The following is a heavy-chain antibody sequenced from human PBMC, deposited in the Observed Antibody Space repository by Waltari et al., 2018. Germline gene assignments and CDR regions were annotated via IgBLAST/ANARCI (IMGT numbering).Heavy chain of an antibody. CDR1: GYRFTSSG. Sequence: HVHLVQSGTEVKQPGASVTVSCKASGYRFTSSGITWVRQAPGQGLEWMGWINTYDGNPNYGQGLQGRVTMTTDTITTTAYMELRGLRADDTALYVCARDAFRSLDFWGQGTLVTVSS. CDR2: INTYDGNP. J-gene: IGHJ4*02. CDR3: ARDAFRSLDF. V-gene: IGHV1-18*01.